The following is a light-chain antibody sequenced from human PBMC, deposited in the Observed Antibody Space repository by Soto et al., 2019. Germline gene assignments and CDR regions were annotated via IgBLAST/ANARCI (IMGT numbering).Light chain of an antibody. CDR3: QQYDSFSVT. Sequence: DIQMTQSPSAMSASVGDRVTITCRASQDISNYLAWFQQKPGKGPKRLIYAASSLQSGVPSRFSGSGSGTEFRLTISTMQPDDFATYYCQQYDSFSVTFGQGTRLEIK. J-gene: IGKJ5*01. CDR1: QDISNY. CDR2: AAS. V-gene: IGKV1-17*03.